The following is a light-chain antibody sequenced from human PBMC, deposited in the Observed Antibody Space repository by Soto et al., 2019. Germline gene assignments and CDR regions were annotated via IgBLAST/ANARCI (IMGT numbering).Light chain of an antibody. CDR2: GAS. CDR3: QQYNNWPLWT. J-gene: IGKJ1*01. CDR1: QSVNSN. Sequence: DIVMTQSPATLSVSPGERATLSCRASQSVNSNLAWYKQKPGQAPRLLIYGASTRDTGIPARFSGSGSGTEFTLTISSLQSEDVAVYYCQQYNNWPLWTFGQGTKVEIK. V-gene: IGKV3-15*01.